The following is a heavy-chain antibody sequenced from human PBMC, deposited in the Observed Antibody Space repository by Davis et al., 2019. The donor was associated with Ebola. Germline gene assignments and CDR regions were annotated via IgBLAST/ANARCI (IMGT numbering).Heavy chain of an antibody. V-gene: IGHV1-8*02. D-gene: IGHD4-11*01. Sequence: ASVKVSCKASGGTFSSYAINWVRQATGQGLEWMGWMNPNRGNTGYAQKFQGRVTMTRNTSISTAYMELSSLRSEETAVYYCARSVTTTYYYGMDVRGQGTTFTVSS. CDR1: GGTFSSYA. J-gene: IGHJ6*02. CDR3: ARSVTTTYYYGMDV. CDR2: MNPNRGNT.